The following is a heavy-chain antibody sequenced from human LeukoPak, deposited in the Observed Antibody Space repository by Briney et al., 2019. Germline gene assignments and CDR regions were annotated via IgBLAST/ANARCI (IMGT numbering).Heavy chain of an antibody. Sequence: ASVKVSCKASGYTFTSYDISWVRQAPGQGLEWMGWISTYNGNTNYAQKLQGRVTMTTDTITTTAYMELRSLRSDDTAVYYCARDLEAYCTGGSCYGLGFWGQGTLVTVSS. D-gene: IGHD2-15*01. CDR1: GYTFTSYD. J-gene: IGHJ4*02. CDR3: ARDLEAYCTGGSCYGLGF. CDR2: ISTYNGNT. V-gene: IGHV1-18*01.